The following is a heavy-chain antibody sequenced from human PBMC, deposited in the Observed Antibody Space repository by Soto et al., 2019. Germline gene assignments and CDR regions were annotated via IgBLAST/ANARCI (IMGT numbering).Heavy chain of an antibody. CDR3: ARDGDGDYPVDY. D-gene: IGHD4-17*01. CDR2: ITNDGRST. J-gene: IGHJ4*02. Sequence: EVQLVASGGGLVQPGESLRLSCAASGFTFSRYWMHWVRQGPGKGLVWVARITNDGRSTGYADSVKGRFTISRDNAKNTLYLQIDSLRAEDTAVYYCARDGDGDYPVDYWGQGTLVTVSS. V-gene: IGHV3-74*01. CDR1: GFTFSRYW.